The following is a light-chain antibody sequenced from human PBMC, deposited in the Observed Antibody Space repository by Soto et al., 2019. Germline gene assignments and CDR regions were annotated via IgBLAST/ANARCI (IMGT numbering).Light chain of an antibody. V-gene: IGKV3-20*01. CDR3: QQYGSSLFT. CDR1: QSVSSSY. Sequence: EIVLTQSPGTLSLSPGERATLSCRASQSVSSSYFAWYQQKPGQAPRLLIYGASSRATGIPDRFSGSGSGTYFTITISRLEPEDFAVYYCQQYGSSLFTFGPGTKVDIK. J-gene: IGKJ3*01. CDR2: GAS.